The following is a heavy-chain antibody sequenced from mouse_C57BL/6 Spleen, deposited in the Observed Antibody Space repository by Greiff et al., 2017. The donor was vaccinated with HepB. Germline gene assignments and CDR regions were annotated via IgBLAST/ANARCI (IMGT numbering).Heavy chain of an antibody. D-gene: IGHD1-1*01. J-gene: IGHJ1*03. CDR3: ARSLRSNFDV. CDR1: GFTFSDYG. Sequence: EVQVVESGGGLVKPGGSLKLSCAASGFTFSDYGMHWVRQAPEKGLEWVAYISSGSSTIYYADTVKGRFTISRDKAKNTLFLQMTSLRSEDTAMYYCARSLRSNFDVWGTGTTVTVSS. CDR2: ISSGSSTI. V-gene: IGHV5-17*01.